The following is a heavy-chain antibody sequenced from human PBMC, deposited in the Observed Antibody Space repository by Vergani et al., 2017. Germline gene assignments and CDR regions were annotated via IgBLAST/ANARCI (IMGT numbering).Heavy chain of an antibody. Sequence: QVQLVESGGGLVKPGESLRLSCAASGFTFSDYYMSWIRQAPGKGLEWVSYISSSGSIIYYADSVKGRFTIARDNAKNSLYLQMNSLRAEDMAVYYCAREIQEPWXFDLWGRGTLVTVSS. CDR1: GFTFSDYY. D-gene: IGHD1-14*01. J-gene: IGHJ2*01. V-gene: IGHV3-11*01. CDR3: AREIQEPWXFDL. CDR2: ISSSGSII.